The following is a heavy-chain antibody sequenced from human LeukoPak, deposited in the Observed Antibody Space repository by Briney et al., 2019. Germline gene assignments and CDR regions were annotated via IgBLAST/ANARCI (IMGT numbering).Heavy chain of an antibody. V-gene: IGHV1-24*01. J-gene: IGHJ4*02. D-gene: IGHD3-22*01. Sequence: ASVKVSCKASGYTFTGYYMHWVRQAPGKGLEWMGGFDPEDGETIYAQKFQGRVTMTEDTSTDTAYMELSSLRSEDTAVYYCATSSPLASYYYDSSGYYPFDYWGQGTLVTVSS. CDR1: GYTFTGYY. CDR3: ATSSPLASYYYDSSGYYPFDY. CDR2: FDPEDGET.